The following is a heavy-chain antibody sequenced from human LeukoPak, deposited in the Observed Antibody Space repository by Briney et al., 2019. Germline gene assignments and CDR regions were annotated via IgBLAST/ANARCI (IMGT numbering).Heavy chain of an antibody. CDR1: GGSISSDGYS. J-gene: IGHJ4*02. V-gene: IGHV4-30-2*01. CDR2: IYHSGST. CDR3: ARVRYCSSTSCSYYFDY. D-gene: IGHD2-2*01. Sequence: SETLSLTCAVSGGSISSDGYSWSWIRQPPGKGLEWIGYIYHSGSTYYNPSLKSRVTISVDRSKNQFSLKLSSVTAADTAVYYCARVRYCSSTSCSYYFDYWGQGTLVTVSS.